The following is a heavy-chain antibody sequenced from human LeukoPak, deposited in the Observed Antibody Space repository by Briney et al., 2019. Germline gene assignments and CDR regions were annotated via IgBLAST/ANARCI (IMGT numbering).Heavy chain of an antibody. CDR3: ARGHSFRGGYVSRWLDP. J-gene: IGHJ5*02. CDR2: IIPIFGTA. CDR1: GYTFTGYY. D-gene: IGHD3-10*01. V-gene: IGHV1-69*13. Sequence: GASVKVSCKASGYTFTGYYMHWVRQAPGQGLEWMGGIIPIFGTANYAQKFQGRVTTTADESTSTAYMELSSLRSEDTAVYYCARGHSFRGGYVSRWLDPWGQGTLVTVSS.